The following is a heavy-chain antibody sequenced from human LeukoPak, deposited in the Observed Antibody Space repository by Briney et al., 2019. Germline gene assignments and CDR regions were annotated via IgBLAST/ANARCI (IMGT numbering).Heavy chain of an antibody. D-gene: IGHD5-12*01. CDR2: ISGSGGST. CDR1: GFTFSSYA. V-gene: IGHV3-23*01. Sequence: GGSLRLSCAASGFTFSSYAMSWVRQAPGKGLEWVSAISGSGGSTYYADSVKGRFTISRDNSKNTLYLQMNSLKTEDTAVYYCTTDSGGYDYAVDYWGQGTLVTVSS. CDR3: TTDSGGYDYAVDY. J-gene: IGHJ4*02.